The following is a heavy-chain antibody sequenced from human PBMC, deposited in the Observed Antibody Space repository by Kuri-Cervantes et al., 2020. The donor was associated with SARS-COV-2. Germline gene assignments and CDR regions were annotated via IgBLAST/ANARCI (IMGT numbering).Heavy chain of an antibody. CDR3: ARDPTVVVAATVDY. D-gene: IGHD2-15*01. CDR2: IIPIFGTA. J-gene: IGHJ4*02. V-gene: IGHV1-69*13. Sequence: AVTVSCKASGGTFSSYAISWVRQAPGQGLEWIGGIIPIFGTANYAQKFQGRVTITADESTSTAYMELSSLRSEDAAVYYCARDPTVVVAATVDYWGQGTLVTVSS. CDR1: GGTFSSYA.